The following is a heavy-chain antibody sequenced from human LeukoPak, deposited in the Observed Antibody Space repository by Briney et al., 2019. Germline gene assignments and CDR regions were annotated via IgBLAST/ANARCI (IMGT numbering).Heavy chain of an antibody. CDR1: GYTFTGYY. V-gene: IGHV1-2*02. CDR2: INPNSGVT. J-gene: IGHJ4*02. Sequence: ASVKVSCKASGYTFTGYYMHWVRQAPGQGLEWMGWINPNSGVTNYAQKFQDRVTMTRDTSISTAYMELSRLRSDDTAVYYCARACSSTSCPPDFYFFDNWGQGTLVTVSS. CDR3: ARACSSTSCPPDFYFFDN. D-gene: IGHD2-2*01.